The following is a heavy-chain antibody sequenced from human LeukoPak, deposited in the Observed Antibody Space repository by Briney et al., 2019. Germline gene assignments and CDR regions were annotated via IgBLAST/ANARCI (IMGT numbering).Heavy chain of an antibody. V-gene: IGHV4-59*01. CDR1: GGSFSSYY. J-gene: IGHJ3*02. CDR3: AREESSSWSRAFDI. Sequence: PSETLSLTCTVSGGSFSSYYWSWIRQPPGKGLEWIGYIYYSGSTNYNPSLKSRVTISVDTSKNQFSLKLSSVTAADTAVYYCAREESSSWSRAFDIWGQGTMVTVSS. CDR2: IYYSGST. D-gene: IGHD6-13*01.